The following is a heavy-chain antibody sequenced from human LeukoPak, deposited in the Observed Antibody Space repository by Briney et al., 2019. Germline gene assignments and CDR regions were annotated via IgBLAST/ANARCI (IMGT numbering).Heavy chain of an antibody. D-gene: IGHD4-17*01. CDR1: GFTFSTYW. V-gene: IGHV3-7*01. J-gene: IGHJ6*02. CDR2: IKPDGSEK. CDR3: ARMTTGWFYYYYGMDV. Sequence: GGSLRLSCAASGFTFSTYWMTWVRQAPGKGLEWIANIKPDGSEKYYVDSVKGRFTISRDNAKNSLYLQMNSLRAEDTAVYYCARMTTGWFYYYYGMDVWGQGTTVTVSS.